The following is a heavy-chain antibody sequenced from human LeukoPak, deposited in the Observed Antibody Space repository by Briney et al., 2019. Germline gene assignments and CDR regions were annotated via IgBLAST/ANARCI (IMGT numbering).Heavy chain of an antibody. Sequence: ASVKVSCKASGYTFTSYGISWVRQAPGQGLEWMGWISAYNGNTNYAQKLQGRVTMTTDTSTSTAYMELRSLRSDDTAVYYCARDAAVQQLGYYYYYMDVWGKGTTVTVSS. V-gene: IGHV1-18*01. J-gene: IGHJ6*03. CDR2: ISAYNGNT. CDR3: ARDAAVQQLGYYYYYMDV. CDR1: GYTFTSYG. D-gene: IGHD6-13*01.